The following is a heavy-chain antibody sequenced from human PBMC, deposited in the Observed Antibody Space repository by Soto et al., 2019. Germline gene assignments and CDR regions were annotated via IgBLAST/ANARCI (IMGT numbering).Heavy chain of an antibody. CDR1: GGTFSNYA. D-gene: IGHD3-22*01. CDR3: ARALAVFVVKSFYYGLDV. V-gene: IGHV1-69*06. Sequence: ASVKVSCKASGGTFSNYAINWVRQAPGQGLEWMGGIIPFSETANYAQTFQGRVTINADKSTSTAYIALSSLRSDDTDVYYCARALAVFVVKSFYYGLDVWGQGTTVTVSS. CDR2: IIPFSETA. J-gene: IGHJ6*02.